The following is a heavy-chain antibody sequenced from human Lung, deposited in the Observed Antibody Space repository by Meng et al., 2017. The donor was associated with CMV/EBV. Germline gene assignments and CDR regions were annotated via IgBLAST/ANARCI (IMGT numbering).Heavy chain of an antibody. V-gene: IGHV3-30*04. CDR3: ARADYANYGFWSGFPAF. J-gene: IGHJ4*02. CDR1: GFMFSSYS. D-gene: IGHD3-3*01. CDR2: TSYDGSKK. Sequence: GGSXRLXCVASGFMFSSYSLHWVRQAPGKGLEWVAVTSYDGSKKEYANSVKGRFTVSRDNSKNTLYLQMNTLRPDDTAVYYCARADYANYGFWSGFPAFWXQGTXVNGAS.